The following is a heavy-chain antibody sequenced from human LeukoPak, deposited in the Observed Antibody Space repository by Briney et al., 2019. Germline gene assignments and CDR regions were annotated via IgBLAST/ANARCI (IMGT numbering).Heavy chain of an antibody. CDR3: ASLIYGGNSALN. CDR2: IFPSNSNN. V-gene: IGHV5-51*01. D-gene: IGHD4-23*01. Sequence: KCGESLKISCKASGYSFTTYWIGWVRQMPGKGLEWMGIIFPSNSNNRYSPSVKGQVTISAEKSISPAYLQWSSLKASDTAMYYCASLIYGGNSALNWGRGTLVTVSS. CDR1: GYSFTTYW. J-gene: IGHJ4*02.